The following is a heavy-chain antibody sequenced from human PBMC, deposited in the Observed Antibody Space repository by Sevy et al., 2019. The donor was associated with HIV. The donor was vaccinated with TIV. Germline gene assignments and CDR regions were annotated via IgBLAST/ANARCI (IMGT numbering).Heavy chain of an antibody. V-gene: IGHV3-21*01. J-gene: IGHJ4*02. CDR1: GFTFSTYT. CDR3: ARAAYYCSTTSCYIDY. CDR2: ISSSSSYI. D-gene: IGHD2-2*02. Sequence: GGSLRLSCAASGFTFSTYTMNWVRQAPGKGLEWVSSISSSSSYIYYADSVKGRFTISRDNAKNSLYLQMNSLRVEDTAVYYCARAAYYCSTTSCYIDYWGQGTRVTVSS.